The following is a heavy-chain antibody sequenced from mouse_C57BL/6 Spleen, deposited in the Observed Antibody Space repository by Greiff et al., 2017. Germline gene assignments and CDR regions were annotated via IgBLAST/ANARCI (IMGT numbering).Heavy chain of an antibody. CDR2: ISYDGSN. Sequence: VQLQQSGPGLVKPSQSLSLTCSVTGYSITSGYYWNWIRQFPGNKLEWMGYISYDGSNNYNPSLKNRISITRDTSKNQFFLKLNSVTTEDTATYYCASRGLGFDYWGQGTTLTVSS. V-gene: IGHV3-6*01. CDR1: GYSITSGYY. J-gene: IGHJ2*01. D-gene: IGHD3-1*01. CDR3: ASRGLGFDY.